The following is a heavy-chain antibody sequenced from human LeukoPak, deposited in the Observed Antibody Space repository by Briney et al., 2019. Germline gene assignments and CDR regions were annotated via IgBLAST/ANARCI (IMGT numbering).Heavy chain of an antibody. Sequence: SETLSLTCTVSGYSISSGYYWGWIRQPPGKGLEWIGSIYHSGSTYYNPSLKSRVTISVDTSKNQFSLKLSSVTAADTAVYYCARESAAGMSLGYWGQGTLVTVSS. D-gene: IGHD6-13*01. CDR2: IYHSGST. CDR1: GYSISSGYY. J-gene: IGHJ4*02. CDR3: ARESAAGMSLGY. V-gene: IGHV4-38-2*02.